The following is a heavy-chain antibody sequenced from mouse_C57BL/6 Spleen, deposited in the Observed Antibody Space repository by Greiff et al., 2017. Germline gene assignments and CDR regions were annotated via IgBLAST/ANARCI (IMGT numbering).Heavy chain of an antibody. CDR1: GFNIKDDY. Sequence: EVKLQESGAELVRPGASVKLSCTASGFNIKDDYMHWVKQRPEQGLEWIGWIDPENGDTEYASKFQGKATITADTSSNTAYLQLSSLTSEDTAVYYCTDGYYGFDYWGQGTTRTVSS. CDR2: IDPENGDT. D-gene: IGHD2-3*01. CDR3: TDGYYGFDY. J-gene: IGHJ2*01. V-gene: IGHV14-4*01.